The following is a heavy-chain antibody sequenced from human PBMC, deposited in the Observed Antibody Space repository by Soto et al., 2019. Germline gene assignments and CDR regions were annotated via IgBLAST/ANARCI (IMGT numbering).Heavy chain of an antibody. V-gene: IGHV3-21*01. CDR3: ARARRDYDSSGYYNIRYAFDI. CDR1: GFTFSSYS. Sequence: EVQLVESGGGLVKPGGSLRLSCAASGFTFSSYSMNWVRQAPGKGLEWVSSISSSSSYIYYADSVKGRFTISRDNAKNSLYLQMNSLRAEDTAVYYCARARRDYDSSGYYNIRYAFDIWGQGTMVTVSS. J-gene: IGHJ3*02. D-gene: IGHD3-22*01. CDR2: ISSSSSYI.